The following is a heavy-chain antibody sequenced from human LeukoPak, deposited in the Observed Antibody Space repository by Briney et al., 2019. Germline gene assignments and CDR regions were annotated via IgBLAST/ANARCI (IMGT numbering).Heavy chain of an antibody. J-gene: IGHJ6*02. CDR3: ARGYCSSTSCYGYYYYGMDV. V-gene: IGHV3-21*01. Sequence: GGSLRLSCAASGFTFSSYSMNWVRQAPGKGLEWVSSISSSSSYIYYADSVKGRFTISRDNAKNSLYLQLNSLRAEDTAVYYCARGYCSSTSCYGYYYYGMDVWGQGTTVTVSS. CDR2: ISSSSSYI. D-gene: IGHD2-2*01. CDR1: GFTFSSYS.